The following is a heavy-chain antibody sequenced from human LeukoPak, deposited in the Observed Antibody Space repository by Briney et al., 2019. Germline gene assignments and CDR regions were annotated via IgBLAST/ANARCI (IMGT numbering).Heavy chain of an antibody. V-gene: IGHV1-69*05. CDR2: IIPIFGTA. CDR3: ARDGNALVRGVLYDAFDI. J-gene: IGHJ3*02. Sequence: ASVKVSCKASGYTFTGYYMHWVRQAPGQGLEWMEGIIPIFGTANYAQKFQGRVTITTDESTSTAYMELSSLRSEDTAVYYCARDGNALVRGVLYDAFDIWGQGTMVTVSS. D-gene: IGHD3-10*01. CDR1: GYTFTGYY.